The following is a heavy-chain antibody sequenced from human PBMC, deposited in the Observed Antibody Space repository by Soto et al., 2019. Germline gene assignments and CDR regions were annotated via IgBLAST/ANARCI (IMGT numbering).Heavy chain of an antibody. CDR3: ARGDNDY. CDR2: IHPDGGHT. J-gene: IGHJ4*02. CDR1: GYTFTNYY. Sequence: QVQLVQSGAEVKKPGASVKVSCKTSGYTFTNYYVQWVRQAPGQGLEWMGVIHPDGGHTTYSQNFQDRVTMTRDTFTSTIYMELSSLSSEDTAVYYCARGDNDYWGQGTLVTVSS. V-gene: IGHV1-46*01.